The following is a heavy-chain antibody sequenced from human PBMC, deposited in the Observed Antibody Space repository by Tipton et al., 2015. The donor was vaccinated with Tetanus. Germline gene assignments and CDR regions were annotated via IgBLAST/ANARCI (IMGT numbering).Heavy chain of an antibody. J-gene: IGHJ4*02. V-gene: IGHV4-59*01. Sequence: VKPSETLSLSCTVSGAPISSYYWSWIRQPPGNGLEWIGYIYNSGNTNYNPSLKSRVTISVDTSKNQFSLRLTSVTAADTAVYYCAREWPREPFYFDYWGQGKQVSVSS. CDR1: GAPISSYY. CDR2: IYNSGNT. CDR3: AREWPREPFYFDY. D-gene: IGHD1-26*01.